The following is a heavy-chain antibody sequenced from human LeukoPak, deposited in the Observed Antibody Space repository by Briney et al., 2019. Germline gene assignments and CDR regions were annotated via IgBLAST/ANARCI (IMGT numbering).Heavy chain of an antibody. D-gene: IGHD6-19*01. CDR2: TYYRSKWYN. Sequence: SQTLSLTCAISGDSVFSNSAAWNWIRQSPSRGLEWLGRTYYRSKWYNDYAVSVKSRITINPDTSKNQFSLQLNSVTPEDTAVYYCASGLYSSGWSYYYGMDVWGQGTTVTVSS. V-gene: IGHV6-1*01. J-gene: IGHJ6*02. CDR1: GDSVFSNSAA. CDR3: ASGLYSSGWSYYYGMDV.